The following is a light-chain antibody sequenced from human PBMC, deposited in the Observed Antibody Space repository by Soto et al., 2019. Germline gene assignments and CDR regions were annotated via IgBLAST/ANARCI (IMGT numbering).Light chain of an antibody. CDR1: QSLSSS. CDR2: GAS. V-gene: IGKV3-15*01. J-gene: IGKJ5*01. CDR3: QQYKNWPPIT. Sequence: EIVMTQSPATLSVSPGXGATLSCRASQSLSSSLAWYQQKPGQAPRLLIYGASTRATGIPARFSGSGSGTEFTLTISSLLSEDFAVYYCQQYKNWPPITFGQGTRLEIK.